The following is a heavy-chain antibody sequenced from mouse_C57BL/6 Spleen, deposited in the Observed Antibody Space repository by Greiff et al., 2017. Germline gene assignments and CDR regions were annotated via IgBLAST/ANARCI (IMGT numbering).Heavy chain of an antibody. CDR3: ARGRVYYGYLFDY. J-gene: IGHJ2*01. D-gene: IGHD2-2*01. CDR1: GYTFTSYW. CDR2: IYPSDSET. Sequence: VKLQQPGAELVRPGSSVKLSCKASGYTFTSYWMDWVKQRPGQGLEWIGNIYPSDSETHYNQKFKDKATLTVDKSSSTAYMQLSSLTSEDSAVYYCARGRVYYGYLFDYWGQGTTLTVSS. V-gene: IGHV1-61*01.